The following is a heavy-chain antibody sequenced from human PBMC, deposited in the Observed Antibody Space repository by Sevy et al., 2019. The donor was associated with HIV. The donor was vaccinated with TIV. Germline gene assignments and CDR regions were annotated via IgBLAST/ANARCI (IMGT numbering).Heavy chain of an antibody. Sequence: SETLSLTCTVSGVSVSPYYWGWIRQPPGKGLECVAFSGSTNYNPSLKSRATTSVDTSKNQFSLKLSSVTAADTAIYYCARGGPNQQQLDYFDHWGQGTLVTVSS. CDR1: GVSVSPYY. J-gene: IGHJ4*02. D-gene: IGHD1-1*01. CDR3: ARGGPNQQQLDYFDH. V-gene: IGHV4-59*02. CDR2: SGST.